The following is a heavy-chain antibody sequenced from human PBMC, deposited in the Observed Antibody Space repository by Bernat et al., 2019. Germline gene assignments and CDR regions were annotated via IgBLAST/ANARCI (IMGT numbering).Heavy chain of an antibody. CDR2: ISAYNGNT. CDR3: ARHSGYDYYYYYGMDV. Sequence: QVQLVQSGAEVKKPGASVKVSCKASGYTFTSYGISWVRQAPGQGLEWMGWISAYNGNTNYAQKLQGRVTMTTDTSTSTAYMELRSLRSDDTAVYYCARHSGYDYYYYYGMDVWGQGTTVTVSS. J-gene: IGHJ6*02. D-gene: IGHD5-12*01. CDR1: GYTFTSYG. V-gene: IGHV1-18*01.